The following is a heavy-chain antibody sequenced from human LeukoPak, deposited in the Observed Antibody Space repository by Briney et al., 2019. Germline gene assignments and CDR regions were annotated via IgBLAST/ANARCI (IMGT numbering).Heavy chain of an antibody. D-gene: IGHD3-22*01. CDR2: INHSGST. CDR1: GGSFSGYY. Sequence: SSETLSLTCAVYGGSFSGYYWSWICQPPGKGLEWIGEINHSGSTNYNPSLKSRVTISVDTSKNQFSLKLSSVTAADTAVYYCARCLRYYDSSGYWKVGYYYYYMDVWGKGTTVTVSS. J-gene: IGHJ6*03. V-gene: IGHV4-34*01. CDR3: ARCLRYYDSSGYWKVGYYYYYMDV.